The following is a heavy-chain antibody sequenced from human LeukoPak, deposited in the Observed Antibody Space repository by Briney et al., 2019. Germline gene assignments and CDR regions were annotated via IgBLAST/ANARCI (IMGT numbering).Heavy chain of an antibody. D-gene: IGHD2-15*01. CDR2: ISRGGDVT. CDR1: GFTFSTYA. J-gene: IGHJ4*02. V-gene: IGHV3-23*01. Sequence: GGSLRLSCAASGFTFSTYAMTWVRQAPGKGLEWVSLISRGGDVTYYADSVKGRFTFSRDSSKNTLYLQMHSLRAEDTAVYYCAARPGEVAVPYDYWGQGTLVTVSS. CDR3: AARPGEVAVPYDY.